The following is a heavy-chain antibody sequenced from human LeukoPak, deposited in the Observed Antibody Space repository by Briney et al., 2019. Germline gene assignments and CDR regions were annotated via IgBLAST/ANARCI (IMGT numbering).Heavy chain of an antibody. CDR2: IHYSGST. Sequence: PSETLSLTCIVSGVSISSYYWSWIRQPPGKGLEWIGYIHYSGSTNYNPTLKSRVTISVDTSKNQFSLKLSSVTAADTAVYYCARDLPYYDSSGYSIIDAFDIWGQGTMVTVSS. CDR1: GVSISSYY. V-gene: IGHV4-59*01. J-gene: IGHJ3*02. D-gene: IGHD3-22*01. CDR3: ARDLPYYDSSGYSIIDAFDI.